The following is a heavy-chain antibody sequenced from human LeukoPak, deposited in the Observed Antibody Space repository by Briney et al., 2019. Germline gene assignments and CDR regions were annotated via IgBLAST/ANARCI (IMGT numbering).Heavy chain of an antibody. V-gene: IGHV1-18*01. CDR2: ISAYNGNT. D-gene: IGHD6-19*01. CDR3: ARTHSSGWYPVGYYYMDV. CDR1: GYTFTSYG. J-gene: IGHJ6*03. Sequence: ASVKVSCKASGYTFTSYGISWVRQAPGQGLEWMGWISAYNGNTNYAQKLQGIVTMTPDTSTSTAYMDLRSLRSDDTAVYYCARTHSSGWYPVGYYYMDVWGKGTTVTVSS.